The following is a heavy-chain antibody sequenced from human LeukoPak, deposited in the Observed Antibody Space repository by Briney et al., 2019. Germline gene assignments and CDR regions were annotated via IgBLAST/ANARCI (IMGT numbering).Heavy chain of an antibody. J-gene: IGHJ4*02. V-gene: IGHV3-33*01. CDR3: AREGPRGNSQFDY. D-gene: IGHD2/OR15-2a*01. CDR2: IRYDGSNK. Sequence: GGSLRLSCAASGFTFSSYGMHWVRQAPGKGLEWVALIRYDGSNKYYADSVKGRLTISRDNSKNTLYLQMNSLRAEDTAVYYCAREGPRGNSQFDYWGQGTLVTVSS. CDR1: GFTFSSYG.